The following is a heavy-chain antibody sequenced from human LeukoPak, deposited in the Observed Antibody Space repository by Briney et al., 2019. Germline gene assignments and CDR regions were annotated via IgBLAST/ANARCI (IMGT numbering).Heavy chain of an antibody. D-gene: IGHD2-15*01. CDR2: ISSSSSYI. J-gene: IGHJ6*03. CDR3: ARDSVYYSLYYYYYMDV. Sequence: GGSLRLSCAASGFTFSSYSMNWVRQAPGKGLEWASSISSSSSYIYYADSVKGRFTISRDNAKNSLYLQMNSLRAEDTAVYYCARDSVYYSLYYYYYMDVWGKGTTVTVSS. CDR1: GFTFSSYS. V-gene: IGHV3-21*01.